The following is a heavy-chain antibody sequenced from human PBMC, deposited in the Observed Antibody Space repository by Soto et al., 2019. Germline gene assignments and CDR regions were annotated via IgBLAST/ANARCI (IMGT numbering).Heavy chain of an antibody. Sequence: KSSETLSLPCTASGGSISSYYWSCLRQPPGKGLEWMGYTYYSGTTKYNPSLKSQDTISVDTANNQFSLKLSSETAPHTAAYHCARYSDYYDSSGYYRFDYWVRGTLVTVSS. J-gene: IGHJ4*02. CDR1: GGSISSYY. D-gene: IGHD3-22*01. V-gene: IGHV4-59*01. CDR3: ARYSDYYDSSGYYRFDY. CDR2: TYYSGTT.